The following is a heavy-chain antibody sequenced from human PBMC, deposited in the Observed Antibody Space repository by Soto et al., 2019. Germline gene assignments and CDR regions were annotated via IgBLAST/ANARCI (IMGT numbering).Heavy chain of an antibody. CDR2: ISTGGGST. V-gene: IGHV3-23*01. D-gene: IGHD2-15*01. J-gene: IGHJ4*02. CDR1: RYTYSSYA. Sequence: GGSLRLSCVVSRYTYSSYATSSVRQAPGKGLEWLSTISTGGGSTYYADSMKGRFTISRDNSKNTLFLQMNSLRAEDTAFYYCAKYSCGSCTCPPDYWGQGTLVTVSS. CDR3: AKYSCGSCTCPPDY.